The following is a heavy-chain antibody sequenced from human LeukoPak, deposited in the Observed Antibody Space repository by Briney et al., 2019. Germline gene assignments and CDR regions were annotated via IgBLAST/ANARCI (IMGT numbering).Heavy chain of an antibody. V-gene: IGHV3-66*01. CDR1: GFTVSSNY. J-gene: IGHJ6*02. CDR3: ARDKAVAGSYYYYGMDV. D-gene: IGHD6-19*01. Sequence: GGSLRLSCAASGFTVSSNYMSWVHKAPGKGLELVSVIYSGGSTYYADSVKGRFTISRDNSKNTLYLQMNSLRAEDTAVYYCARDKAVAGSYYYYGMDVWGQGTTVTVSS. CDR2: IYSGGST.